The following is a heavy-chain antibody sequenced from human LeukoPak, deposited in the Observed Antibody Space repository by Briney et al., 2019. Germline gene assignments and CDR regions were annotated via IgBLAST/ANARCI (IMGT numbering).Heavy chain of an antibody. CDR1: RFTFDDFA. D-gene: IGHD1/OR15-1a*01. J-gene: IGHJ4*02. Sequence: GGSLRLSCAASRFTFDDFAMHWVRQVPGKGLEWVSGISWNGGSIGYADSVEGRFTISRDNAKNSVYLQMDSLRPEDTAFYFCAKDGTSVSRGREHYFDYWGQRTQVTVSS. CDR2: ISWNGGSI. CDR3: AKDGTSVSRGREHYFDY. V-gene: IGHV3-9*01.